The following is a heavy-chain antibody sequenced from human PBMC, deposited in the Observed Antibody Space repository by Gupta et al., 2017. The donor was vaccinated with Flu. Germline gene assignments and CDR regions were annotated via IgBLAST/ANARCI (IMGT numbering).Heavy chain of an antibody. J-gene: IGHJ4*02. V-gene: IGHV3-72*01. D-gene: IGHD1-14*01. CDR2: IRNKANSYTT. Sequence: EVRLVVSGGGLVQPGGSLRLSCVVSGFTFSEHYMDWIRQAPGKGLEWVGRIRNKANSYTTEYAASVKDRFTITRDDSKDSLYLQMNSLNNGDTAVYYCSRGETGPSPPGRNDCWGQGTLVTVSS. CDR1: GFTFSEHY. CDR3: SRGETGPSPPGRNDC.